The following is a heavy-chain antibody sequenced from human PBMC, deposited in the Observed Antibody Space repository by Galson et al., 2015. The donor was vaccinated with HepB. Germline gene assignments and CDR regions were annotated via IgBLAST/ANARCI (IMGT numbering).Heavy chain of an antibody. D-gene: IGHD3-3*01. CDR2: IIPILGIA. Sequence: SVKVSCKASGGTFSSYTISWVRQAPGQGLEWMGRIIPILGIANYAQKFQGRVTITADTSTSTAYMELRSLRSDDTAVYCCARDRTIFGAPPGYWGQGTLVTVSS. CDR3: ARDRTIFGAPPGY. CDR1: GGTFSSYT. J-gene: IGHJ4*02. V-gene: IGHV1-69*04.